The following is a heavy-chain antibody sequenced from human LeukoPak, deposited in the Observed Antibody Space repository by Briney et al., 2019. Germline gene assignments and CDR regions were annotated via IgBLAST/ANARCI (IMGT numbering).Heavy chain of an antibody. CDR2: INTNTGNP. D-gene: IGHD6-13*01. CDR3: ARVPSIAADDPGDY. Sequence: ASVNVSCKASRYTFTSYAMNSVRQTPGQGLEWMGWINTNTGNPTYAQGFTGRFVFSLDTSVSTAYLQISSLKAEDTAVYYCARVPSIAADDPGDYWGQGTLVTVSS. CDR1: RYTFTSYA. J-gene: IGHJ4*02. V-gene: IGHV7-4-1*02.